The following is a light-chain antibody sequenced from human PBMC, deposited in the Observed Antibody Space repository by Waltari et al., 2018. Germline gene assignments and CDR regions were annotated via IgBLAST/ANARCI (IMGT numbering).Light chain of an antibody. V-gene: IGLV5-37*01. Sequence: QPVLTQPPSSSASPGESARLTCTLPSDINVGDFNIYWYQQKPGSPPRFLLYYNSDREKAQGSGVPSRFSGSKDASANAGIFLLSVLQSEDEADYYCMFWPSNVWVFGGGTKLTVL. J-gene: IGLJ3*02. CDR2: YNSDREK. CDR3: MFWPSNVWV. CDR1: SDINVGDFN.